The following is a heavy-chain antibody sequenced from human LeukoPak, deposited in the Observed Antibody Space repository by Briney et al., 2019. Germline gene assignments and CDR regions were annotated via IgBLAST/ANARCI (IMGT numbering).Heavy chain of an antibody. Sequence: SETLSLTCTVSGGSISSYHWSWIRQPPGKGLEWIGYIYYSGSTNYNPSLKSRVTISVDTSKNQFSLKLSSVTAADTAVYYCASLYYDILTGHQDAFDIWGQGTMVTVSS. CDR2: IYYSGST. CDR1: GGSISSYH. V-gene: IGHV4-59*08. CDR3: ASLYYDILTGHQDAFDI. J-gene: IGHJ3*02. D-gene: IGHD3-9*01.